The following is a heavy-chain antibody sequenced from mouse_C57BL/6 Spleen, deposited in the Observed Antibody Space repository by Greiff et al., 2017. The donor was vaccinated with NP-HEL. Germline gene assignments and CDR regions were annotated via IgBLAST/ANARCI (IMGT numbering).Heavy chain of an antibody. Sequence: EVKLMESEGGLVQPGSSMKLSCTASGFTFSDYYMAWVRQVPEKGLEWVANINYDGSSTYYLDSLKSRFIISRDNAKNILYLQMSSLKSEDTATYYCARVLSHYYAMDYWGQGTSVTVSS. CDR3: ARVLSHYYAMDY. CDR1: GFTFSDYY. D-gene: IGHD6-2*01. J-gene: IGHJ4*01. V-gene: IGHV5-16*01. CDR2: INYDGSST.